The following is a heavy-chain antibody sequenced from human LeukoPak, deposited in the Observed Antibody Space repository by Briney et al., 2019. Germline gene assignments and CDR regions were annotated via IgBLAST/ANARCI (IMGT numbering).Heavy chain of an antibody. J-gene: IGHJ5*02. Sequence: ASVKVSCKASGYTFTSYGISWVRQAPGQGLEWMGWISAYNGNKNHAQKLQGRVTMTTDTSTSTAYMELRNLRSDDTAVYYCARDRLYSSSWHNWFDPWGQGTLVTVSS. CDR1: GYTFTSYG. D-gene: IGHD6-13*01. CDR2: ISAYNGNK. V-gene: IGHV1-18*01. CDR3: ARDRLYSSSWHNWFDP.